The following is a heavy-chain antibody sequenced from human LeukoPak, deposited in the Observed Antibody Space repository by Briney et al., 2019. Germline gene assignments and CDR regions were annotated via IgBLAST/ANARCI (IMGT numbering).Heavy chain of an antibody. D-gene: IGHD5/OR15-5a*01. CDR1: GGSISSGGHS. V-gene: IGHV4-31*03. CDR2: IYFSGSA. Sequence: SETLSLTCTVSGGSISSGGHSWSWIRQHPAKGLEWIGYIYFSGSAYYNPSLESRVTISKDTSKNQFSLKLTSVTAADTAVYYCARGSLRLFDYWGQGTLVTVSS. J-gene: IGHJ4*02. CDR3: ARGSLRLFDY.